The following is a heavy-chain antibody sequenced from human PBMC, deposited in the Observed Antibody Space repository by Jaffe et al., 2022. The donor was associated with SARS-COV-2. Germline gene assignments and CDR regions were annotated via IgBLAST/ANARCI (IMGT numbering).Heavy chain of an antibody. CDR1: GFSFGDYA. V-gene: IGHV3-49*03. D-gene: IGHD4-17*01. J-gene: IGHJ3*02. CDR2: IRSKAFGATT. Sequence: QLVESGGGLVQPGRSLRLACSASGFSFGDYAVSWFRQAPGKGLEWIGLIRSKAFGATTDHAASLKGRVTFSRDDSKSVAYLHLHSLKIEDTAIYYCTRDPFGMTTVVANGLLPEDGFDIWGQGTVVTVSS. CDR3: TRDPFGMTTVVANGLLPEDGFDI.